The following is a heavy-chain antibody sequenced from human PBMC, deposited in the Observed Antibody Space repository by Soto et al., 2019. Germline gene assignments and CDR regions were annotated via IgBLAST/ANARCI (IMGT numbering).Heavy chain of an antibody. CDR1: GGSISSGGYS. Sequence: QVQLQESGTGLVKPSQTLSLICTVSGGSISSGGYSWSWIRQHPWKGLEGIGYISYSGSTYYNTNHSGRLSISLTTSKHQLSLKLSSVTAADTAGDYCARRLWEATSSACWGRETLVTVYS. D-gene: IGHD1-26*01. V-gene: IGHV4-31*03. CDR2: ISYSGST. J-gene: IGHJ4*02. CDR3: ARRLWEATSSAC.